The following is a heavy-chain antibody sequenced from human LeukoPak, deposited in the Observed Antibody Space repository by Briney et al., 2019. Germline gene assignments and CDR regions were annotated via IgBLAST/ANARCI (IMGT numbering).Heavy chain of an antibody. CDR2: MNPNSGNT. Sequence: ASVKVSCKASGYTFTSYDFNWVRQATGQGLEWLGWMNPNSGNTGYAQKFQGRVTMTRNTSISTAYMELSSLRSDDTAVYYCARHWGMTTVVTADYWGQGTLVTVSS. J-gene: IGHJ4*02. CDR1: GYTFTSYD. CDR3: ARHWGMTTVVTADY. V-gene: IGHV1-8*01. D-gene: IGHD4-23*01.